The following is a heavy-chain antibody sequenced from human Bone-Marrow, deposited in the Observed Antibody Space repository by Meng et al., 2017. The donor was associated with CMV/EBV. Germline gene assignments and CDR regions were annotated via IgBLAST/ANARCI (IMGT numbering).Heavy chain of an antibody. V-gene: IGHV3-48*03. CDR2: ISSSSTTI. D-gene: IGHD6-25*01. CDR3: ARDSRYGSLGY. Sequence: GESLKISCAASGFTFSSYEMNWVRQAPGKGLEWVSYISSSSTTIYYAGSVKGRFPISRDNAKNSLYLRMHSLRAEDTAVYYCARDSRYGSLGYWGQGSVVTFYS. J-gene: IGHJ4*02. CDR1: GFTFSSYE.